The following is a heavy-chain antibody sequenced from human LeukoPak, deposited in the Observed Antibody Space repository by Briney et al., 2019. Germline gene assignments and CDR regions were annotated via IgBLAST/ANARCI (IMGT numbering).Heavy chain of an antibody. CDR3: ARIYSYGQGAFDI. Sequence: ASVKVSCKASGYTFTSYDINWVRQATGQGLEWMGWMNPNSGNTGYAQKFQGRVTITRNASISTAYMELSSLRSEDTAVYYCARIYSYGQGAFDIWGQGTMVTVPS. CDR1: GYTFTSYD. CDR2: MNPNSGNT. V-gene: IGHV1-8*03. J-gene: IGHJ3*02. D-gene: IGHD5-18*01.